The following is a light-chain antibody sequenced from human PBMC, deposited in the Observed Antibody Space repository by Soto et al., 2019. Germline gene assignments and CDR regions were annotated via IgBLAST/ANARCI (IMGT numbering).Light chain of an antibody. CDR2: DAS. Sequence: EIVLTQSPATLSLSPGERATLSCRASQSVSSYLAWYHQKPGQAPRLLIYDASNRATGIPARFSGSGSGTDFTLTISILEPEDFAVYYCQQRSNWPTWTFGQGTKVEIK. CDR3: QQRSNWPTWT. CDR1: QSVSSY. V-gene: IGKV3-11*01. J-gene: IGKJ1*01.